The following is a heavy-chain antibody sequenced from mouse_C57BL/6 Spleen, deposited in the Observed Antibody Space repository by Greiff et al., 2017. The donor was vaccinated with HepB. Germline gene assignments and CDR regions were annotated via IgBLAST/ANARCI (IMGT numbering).Heavy chain of an antibody. Sequence: QVQLQQSGAELVRPGTSVKVSCKASGYAFTNYLIEWVKQRPGQGLEWIGVINPGSGGTNYNEKFKGKATLTADKSSSTAYMQLSSLTSEDSAVDVCARSSGSSVYWYFDVWGTGTTVTVSS. J-gene: IGHJ1*03. CDR1: GYAFTNYL. CDR3: ARSSGSSVYWYFDV. D-gene: IGHD1-1*01. V-gene: IGHV1-54*01. CDR2: INPGSGGT.